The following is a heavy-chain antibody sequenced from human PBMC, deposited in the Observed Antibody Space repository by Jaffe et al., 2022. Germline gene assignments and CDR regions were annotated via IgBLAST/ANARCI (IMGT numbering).Heavy chain of an antibody. Sequence: QVQLQESGPGLVKPSETLSLTCAVSGYSINSAYYWGWIRQPPGRGLEWIGSVFHSGNTYYNRSLKSRVSISLDTSKNQFSLKLRSVTAADTAIYYCGRLTFGGAAVGGDSWGQGTLVTVSS. CDR1: GYSINSAYY. CDR3: GRLTFGGAAVGGDS. J-gene: IGHJ4*02. CDR2: VFHSGNT. D-gene: IGHD3-16*01. V-gene: IGHV4-38-2*01.